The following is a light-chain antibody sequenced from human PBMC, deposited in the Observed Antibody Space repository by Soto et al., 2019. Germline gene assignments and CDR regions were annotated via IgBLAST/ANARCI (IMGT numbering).Light chain of an antibody. Sequence: DIQMTQSPSSLSASVGDRFTITCHASQDISNYLNWYQQKPGKAPGLLIYAASSLQSGVPSRFSGSGSGTDFTLTITNLQPEDLATYYCQQTNSFPRTFGQGTKVDIK. CDR3: QQTNSFPRT. CDR2: AAS. J-gene: IGKJ1*01. CDR1: QDISNY. V-gene: IGKV1-12*01.